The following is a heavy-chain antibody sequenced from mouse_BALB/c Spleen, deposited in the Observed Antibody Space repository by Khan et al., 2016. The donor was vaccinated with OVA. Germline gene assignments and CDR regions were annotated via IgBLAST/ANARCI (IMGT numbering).Heavy chain of an antibody. D-gene: IGHD4-1*01. CDR1: GFTFSSYG. Sequence: EVELLESGGDLVKPGGSLKLSCAASGFTFSSYGMSWVRQTPDKRLEWVATISSGGDYTYYPDSVKGRFTISRDTAKNTLYLQMSSLKSEDTAMYYWASHLTGSFAYWGQGTLVTVSA. CDR2: ISSGGDYT. V-gene: IGHV5-6*01. J-gene: IGHJ3*01. CDR3: ASHLTGSFAY.